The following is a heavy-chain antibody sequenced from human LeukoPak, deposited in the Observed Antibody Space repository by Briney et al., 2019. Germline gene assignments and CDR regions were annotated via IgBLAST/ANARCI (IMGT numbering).Heavy chain of an antibody. Sequence: GGPLRLSCAASGFTFSTYNMNWVRQAPGKGLEWVSSITSSSSYIYYADSVKGRFTISRDNAKNSLYLQMKSLRAEDTAVYYCARGKTSQNIVTRKTYNWFDPWGQGTLVTVSS. D-gene: IGHD2/OR15-2a*01. J-gene: IGHJ5*02. CDR3: ARGKTSQNIVTRKTYNWFDP. V-gene: IGHV3-21*01. CDR2: ITSSSSYI. CDR1: GFTFSTYN.